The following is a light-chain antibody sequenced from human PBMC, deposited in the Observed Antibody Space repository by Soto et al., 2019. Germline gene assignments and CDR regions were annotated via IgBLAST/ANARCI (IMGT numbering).Light chain of an antibody. CDR2: EVR. V-gene: IGLV2-14*01. CDR1: SSDVGAYNY. CDR3: SSYTINRTYV. J-gene: IGLJ1*01. Sequence: QSALAQPASVSGTPGQSITISCNGTSSDVGAYNYVSWYQQHPGKAPKLVIHEVRNRPSGVSDRFSGSRSGNMASLTISGLQAEAEADYYCSSYTINRTYVFGTGTKVTVL.